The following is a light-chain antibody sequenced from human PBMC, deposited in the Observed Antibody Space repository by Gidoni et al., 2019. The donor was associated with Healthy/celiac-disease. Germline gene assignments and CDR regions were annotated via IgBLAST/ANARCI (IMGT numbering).Light chain of an antibody. CDR2: DAS. V-gene: IGKV3-11*01. CDR3: QQRDNWPPGT. CDR1: ESVGTY. J-gene: IGKJ2*01. Sequence: DIVLTQYPASLSLSPGERATLSCRASESVGTYLAWYQQKPGQAPRLVIYDASSRATGVPARFSGSGSETDFTLVINNLEPEDFAIYYCQQRDNWPPGTFGQGTKLEIK.